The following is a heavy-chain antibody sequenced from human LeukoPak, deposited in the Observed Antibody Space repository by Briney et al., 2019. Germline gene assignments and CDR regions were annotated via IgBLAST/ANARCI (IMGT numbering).Heavy chain of an antibody. Sequence: GGSLRLSCAASGFTFSGYWMSWVRQAPGRGLEWVANIKQDGSEKYYVDSVKGRFTISRDNAKNSLYLQMNSLRAEDTAVYYCVRDLYRIVVVPHYFDYWGQGTLVTVSS. CDR3: VRDLYRIVVVPHYFDY. CDR1: GFTFSGYW. J-gene: IGHJ4*02. D-gene: IGHD3-22*01. CDR2: IKQDGSEK. V-gene: IGHV3-7*01.